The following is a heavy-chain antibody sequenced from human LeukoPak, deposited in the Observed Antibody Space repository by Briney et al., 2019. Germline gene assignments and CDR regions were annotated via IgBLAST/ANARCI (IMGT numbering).Heavy chain of an antibody. Sequence: PGGSLRLSCAASGFTFSSYAMSWVRQAPGKGLEWVSAISGSGGSTYYADSVKGRFTISRDNAKNSLYLQMNSLRAEDTAVYYCAREGSDIVVVPAASINWFDPWGQGTLVTVSS. CDR1: GFTFSSYA. CDR2: ISGSGGST. J-gene: IGHJ5*02. D-gene: IGHD2-2*01. CDR3: AREGSDIVVVPAASINWFDP. V-gene: IGHV3-23*01.